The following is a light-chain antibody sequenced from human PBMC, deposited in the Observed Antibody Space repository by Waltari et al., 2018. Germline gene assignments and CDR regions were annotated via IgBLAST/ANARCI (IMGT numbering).Light chain of an antibody. CDR3: QHYVRLPAT. J-gene: IGKJ1*01. CDR1: QSVSRT. Sequence: EIVLTQSPGTLSLSPGERATLSCRASQSVSRTLAWYQQKPGQAPRLLISGASNRATGIPDRFSGSGSGTDFSLTISSREPEDFAVYYCQHYVRLPATFGQGTKVEIK. V-gene: IGKV3-20*01. CDR2: GAS.